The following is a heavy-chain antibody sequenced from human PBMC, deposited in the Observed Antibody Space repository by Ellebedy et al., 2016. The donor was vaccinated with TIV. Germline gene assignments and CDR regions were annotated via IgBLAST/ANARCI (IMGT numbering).Heavy chain of an antibody. CDR1: GFTFSSFW. J-gene: IGHJ5*02. V-gene: IGHV3-74*01. CDR2: IDNDGSNT. CDR3: ARDKPHNWFDP. Sequence: GESLKISCAASGFTFSSFWMHWVRQAPGKGLVWVSRIDNDGSNTVYAESVRGRFTISRDNAKNTLYLQMNNLRAEDTAVYYCARDKPHNWFDPWGQGTLVTVSS.